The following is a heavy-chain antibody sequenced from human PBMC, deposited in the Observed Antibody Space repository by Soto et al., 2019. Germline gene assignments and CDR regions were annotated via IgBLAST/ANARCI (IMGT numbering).Heavy chain of an antibody. J-gene: IGHJ4*02. CDR2: INGDGSST. CDR3: VRDFR. CDR1: GFPFTNSW. Sequence: EVQLVESGGGLVQPGASLRLSCAASGFPFTNSWMSWVRQAPGKGLVWVSRINGDGSSTNYADSVKGRFTISRDNAMKTLDLQMNSLRVEDTAVYYCVRDFRWGQGTLVTVSS. V-gene: IGHV3-74*01.